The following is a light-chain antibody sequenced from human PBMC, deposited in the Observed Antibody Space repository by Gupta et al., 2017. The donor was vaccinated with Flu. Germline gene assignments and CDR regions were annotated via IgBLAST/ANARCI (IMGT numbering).Light chain of an antibody. J-gene: IGLJ2*01. CDR3: SSYTSSSTLVV. V-gene: IGLV2-14*01. Sequence: SSDVGGYNYVSCYQQHPCKAPKLMIYEVSNRPSGVSNRFSGSKSGNTASLTISGLQAEDEADYYCSSYTSSSTLVVFGGGTKLTVL. CDR1: SSDVGGYNY. CDR2: EVS.